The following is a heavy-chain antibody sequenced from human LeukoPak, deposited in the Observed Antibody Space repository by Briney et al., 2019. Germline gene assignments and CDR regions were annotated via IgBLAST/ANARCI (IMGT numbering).Heavy chain of an antibody. CDR2: INPSGGST. V-gene: IGHV1-46*01. J-gene: IGHJ3*02. CDR1: GYTFTSYY. CDR3: ASARGVTTSDAFDI. D-gene: IGHD4-17*01. Sequence: ASVKVSCKASGYTFTSYYMHWVRQAPGQGLEWMGIINPSGGSTSYAQKFQGRVTMTRNTSISTAYMELSSLRSEDTAVYYCASARGVTTSDAFDIWGQGTMVTVSS.